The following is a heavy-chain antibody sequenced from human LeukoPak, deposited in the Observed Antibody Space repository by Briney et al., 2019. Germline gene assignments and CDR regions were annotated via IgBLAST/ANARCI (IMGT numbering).Heavy chain of an antibody. D-gene: IGHD5-18*01. CDR3: ARYSYANWYFDL. J-gene: IGHJ2*01. CDR1: GFTFSDYY. Sequence: GGSLRLSCAASGFTFSDYYMGWIRQAPGKGLEWVSYISSSGSTIYYADSVKGRFTISRDNAKNSLYLQMNSLRAEDTAVYYCARYSYANWYFDLWGRGTLVTVSS. V-gene: IGHV3-11*01. CDR2: ISSSGSTI.